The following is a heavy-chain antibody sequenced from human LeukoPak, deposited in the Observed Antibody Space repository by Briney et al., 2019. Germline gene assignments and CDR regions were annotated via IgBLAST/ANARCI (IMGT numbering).Heavy chain of an antibody. D-gene: IGHD2-15*01. Sequence: GGSLRLSCAASGSTFSSYSMNWVRQAPGKGLEWVSSISSSSSYIYYADSVKGRFTISRDNAKNSLYLQMNSLRAEDTAVYYCARAGYCSGGSCYGSDYWGQGTLVSVSS. CDR1: GSTFSSYS. J-gene: IGHJ4*02. CDR3: ARAGYCSGGSCYGSDY. CDR2: ISSSSSYI. V-gene: IGHV3-21*01.